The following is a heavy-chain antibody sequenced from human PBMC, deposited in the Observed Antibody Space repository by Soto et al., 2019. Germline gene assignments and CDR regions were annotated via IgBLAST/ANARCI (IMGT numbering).Heavy chain of an antibody. Sequence: QVQLVQSGAEVKKPGASVKVSCKASGYTFPTYAIHWVRQAPGQRLEWMGWINAGNGNPKYSQKFQGRITITRDTSASTAYMELSSLRFEDTAIYYCAPSGSYFNWFDPWGQGTLVTVSS. D-gene: IGHD3-10*01. CDR1: GYTFPTYA. CDR2: INAGNGNP. J-gene: IGHJ5*02. V-gene: IGHV1-3*01. CDR3: APSGSYFNWFDP.